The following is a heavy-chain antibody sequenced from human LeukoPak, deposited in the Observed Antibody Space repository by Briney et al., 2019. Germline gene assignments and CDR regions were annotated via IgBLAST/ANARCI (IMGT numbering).Heavy chain of an antibody. Sequence: GGSLRLPCAASGFTFSSYWMSWVRQAPGKGLEWVANIKQDGSEKYYVDSVKGRFTISRDNAKNSLYLQMNSLRAEDTAVYYCARVLFVLWFGELPPYFDYWGQGTLVTVSS. V-gene: IGHV3-7*04. CDR2: IKQDGSEK. CDR1: GFTFSSYW. J-gene: IGHJ4*02. CDR3: ARVLFVLWFGELPPYFDY. D-gene: IGHD3-10*01.